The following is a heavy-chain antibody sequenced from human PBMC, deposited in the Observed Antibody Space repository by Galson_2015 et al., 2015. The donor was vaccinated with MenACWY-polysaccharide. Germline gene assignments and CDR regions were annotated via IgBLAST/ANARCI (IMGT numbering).Heavy chain of an antibody. CDR2: INAGSDDT. D-gene: IGHD2-21*01. V-gene: IGHV1-3*01. CDR1: GYNFPKYP. Sequence: SVKVSCKASGYNFPKYPMHWVRQAPGQGLEWMGCINAGSDDTEYSQNFQGRVTITRDTSANTAYMELSSLTSEDTALYYCVRGGADCETDCHWGQGTLVTVSS. CDR3: VRGGADCETDCH. J-gene: IGHJ4*02.